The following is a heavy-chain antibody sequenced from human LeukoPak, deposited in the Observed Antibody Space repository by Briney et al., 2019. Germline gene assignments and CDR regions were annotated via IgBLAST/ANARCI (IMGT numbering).Heavy chain of an antibody. CDR1: GFTFRTYW. V-gene: IGHV3-7*01. D-gene: IGHD3-10*01. Sequence: GGSLRLSCAASGFTFRTYWMSWVRQAPGKGLEWVANIKQDGSEKYYVDSVKGRFTISRDNAKNSLYLQMNSLRAEDTAVYYCARSAGGPDYWGQGTLVTVSS. CDR3: ARSAGGPDY. J-gene: IGHJ4*02. CDR2: IKQDGSEK.